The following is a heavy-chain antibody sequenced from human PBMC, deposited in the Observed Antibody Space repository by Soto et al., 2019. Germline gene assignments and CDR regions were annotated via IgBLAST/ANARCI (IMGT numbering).Heavy chain of an antibody. CDR3: ARRNDFWSGYYFGY. CDR2: ICYSGST. D-gene: IGHD3-3*01. V-gene: IGHV4-39*01. J-gene: IGHJ4*02. CDR1: GGSISSSSYY. Sequence: SETLSLTCTVSGGSISSSSYYWGWIRQPPGKGLEWIGSICYSGSTYYNPSLKSRVTISVDTSKNQFSLKLSSVTAADTAVYYCARRNDFWSGYYFGYWGQGTLVTVSS.